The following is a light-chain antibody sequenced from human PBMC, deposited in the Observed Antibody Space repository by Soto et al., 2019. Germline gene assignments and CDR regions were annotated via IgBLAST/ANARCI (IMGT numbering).Light chain of an antibody. J-gene: IGKJ1*01. CDR3: QQYSSYWT. CDR2: YTS. Sequence: DIQMTQSPSTLSASVGDRVTITCRASQSISSWLAWYQQKPGKAPKILIYYTSSLESGVPSRFNGSGSVTEFPLTISSLQPDDFAIYDCQQYSSYWTFGQGTKVEIK. V-gene: IGKV1-5*01. CDR1: QSISSW.